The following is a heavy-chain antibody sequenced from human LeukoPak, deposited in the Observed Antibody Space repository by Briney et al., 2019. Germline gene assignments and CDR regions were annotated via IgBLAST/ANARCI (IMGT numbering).Heavy chain of an antibody. J-gene: IGHJ4*02. D-gene: IGHD2-15*01. CDR2: FDPEDGET. CDR1: GYTLTELS. CDR3: ATDPPGYCSGGSCLYS. Sequence: ASVKVSCKVSGYTLTELSMHWVRQAPGKGLEWMGGFDPEDGETIYAQKFQGRVTMTEDTSTDTAYMGLSSLRSEDTAVYYCATDPPGYCSGGSCLYSWGQGTLVTVSS. V-gene: IGHV1-24*01.